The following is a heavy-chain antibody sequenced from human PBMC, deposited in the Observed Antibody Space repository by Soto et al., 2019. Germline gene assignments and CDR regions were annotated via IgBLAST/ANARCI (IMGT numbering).Heavy chain of an antibody. CDR2: IKSKTDGGTT. D-gene: IGHD3-22*01. Sequence: EVQLVESGGGLVKPGGSLRLSCAASGFTFSNAWMNWVRQAPGKGLEWVGRIKSKTDGGTTDYAAPVKGRFTISRDDSTNTLYLQMNSLKTEDTAVYYCTTGDYYDSSGYPYFDYWGQGTLVTVSS. CDR1: GFTFSNAW. J-gene: IGHJ4*02. V-gene: IGHV3-15*07. CDR3: TTGDYYDSSGYPYFDY.